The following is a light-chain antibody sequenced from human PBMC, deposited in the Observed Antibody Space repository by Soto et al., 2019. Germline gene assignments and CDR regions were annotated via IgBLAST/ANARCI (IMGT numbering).Light chain of an antibody. Sequence: EVVLTQSPGTLSLSPGERATLSCRASQSVSTSVGWYQQKPGQAPRLLIYGASNRATGILDRFSGSGSGTDFTLTISRLEPEDFAVYYCQQYDRSPRTFGQGTKVEIK. CDR3: QQYDRSPRT. V-gene: IGKV3-20*01. CDR1: QSVSTS. J-gene: IGKJ1*01. CDR2: GAS.